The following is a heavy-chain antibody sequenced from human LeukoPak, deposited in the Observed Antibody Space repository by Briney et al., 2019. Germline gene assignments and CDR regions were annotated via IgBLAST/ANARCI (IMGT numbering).Heavy chain of an antibody. D-gene: IGHD3-3*01. CDR1: GFTFSSYA. Sequence: GGSLRLSCAASGFTFSSYAMSWVRQAPGKGLEWVSAISGSGGSTYYTDSVKGRFTISRDNSKNTLYLQMNSLRAEDTAVYYCAKGGAGAITIFGVGDVLDYWGQGTLVTVSS. CDR2: ISGSGGST. J-gene: IGHJ4*02. V-gene: IGHV3-23*01. CDR3: AKGGAGAITIFGVGDVLDY.